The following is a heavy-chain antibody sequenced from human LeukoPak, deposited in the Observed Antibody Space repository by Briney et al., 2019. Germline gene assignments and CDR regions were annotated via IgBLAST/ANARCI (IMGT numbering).Heavy chain of an antibody. D-gene: IGHD3-10*01. J-gene: IGHJ4*02. CDR3: ARDGGLYYYGSGSYSTGYYFDY. CDR1: GFTFSSYA. V-gene: IGHV3-30-3*01. Sequence: GGSLRLSCAASGFTFSSYAMHWVRLAPGKGLDWVAVISYDGSNKYYADSVKGRFTISRDNSKSTLYLQMNSLRAEDTAVYYCARDGGLYYYGSGSYSTGYYFDYWGQGTLVTVSS. CDR2: ISYDGSNK.